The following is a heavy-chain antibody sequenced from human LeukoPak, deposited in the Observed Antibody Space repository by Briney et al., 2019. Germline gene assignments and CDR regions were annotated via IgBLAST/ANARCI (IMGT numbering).Heavy chain of an antibody. CDR2: ISGSGGST. D-gene: IGHD3-22*01. CDR1: GFTFSTYA. CDR3: ARGGALYYYDSSSGAFDI. V-gene: IGHV3-23*01. Sequence: GGSLRLSCAASGFTFSTYAMSWVRQAPGKGLEWVSAISGSGGSTNYADSVKGRVTVSRDNSKSTLYLQMNSLRAEDTAVYYCARGGALYYYDSSSGAFDIWGQGTMVTVSS. J-gene: IGHJ3*02.